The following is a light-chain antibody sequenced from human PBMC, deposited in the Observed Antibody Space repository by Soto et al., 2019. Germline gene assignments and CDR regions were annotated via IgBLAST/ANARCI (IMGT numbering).Light chain of an antibody. J-gene: IGKJ2*01. V-gene: IGKV3-15*01. CDR3: QQYNNGPTYT. Sequence: EIVMTQSPATLPVSPGERATLSCRASQSISSSLAWYQQKPGQAPRLLIYGASTRATGIPAGFSGSGSGTEFTLTISSLQSEDVAVYYCQQYNNGPTYTFGQGTKLEI. CDR1: QSISSS. CDR2: GAS.